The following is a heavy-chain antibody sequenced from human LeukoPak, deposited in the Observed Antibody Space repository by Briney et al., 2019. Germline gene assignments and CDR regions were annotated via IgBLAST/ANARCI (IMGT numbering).Heavy chain of an antibody. CDR3: ARNHYYDSSGYYGGFDY. Sequence: SETLSLTCTGSGGSISSYYWSWIRQPPGKGLKWIGYIYYSGSTNYNPSLKSRVTISVDTSKNQFSLKLSSVTAADTAVYYCARNHYYDSSGYYGGFDYWGQGTLVTVSS. D-gene: IGHD3-22*01. V-gene: IGHV4-59*01. CDR1: GGSISSYY. J-gene: IGHJ4*02. CDR2: IYYSGST.